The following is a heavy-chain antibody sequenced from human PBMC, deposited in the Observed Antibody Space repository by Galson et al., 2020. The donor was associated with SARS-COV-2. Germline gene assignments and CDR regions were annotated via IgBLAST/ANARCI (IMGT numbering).Heavy chain of an antibody. Sequence: GESLKISCKASGYTFRDYGIHWVRQAPGQRLEWMGWIHAGNGETKYSQKFQGRGPFNTDTSARTVYMELNSLRSEDTAVYYCARGDTNGHWPLDYWGSGTLVTVSS. CDR2: IHAGNGET. V-gene: IGHV1-3*01. CDR3: ARGDTNGHWPLDY. J-gene: IGHJ4*02. D-gene: IGHD2-8*01. CDR1: GYTFRDYG.